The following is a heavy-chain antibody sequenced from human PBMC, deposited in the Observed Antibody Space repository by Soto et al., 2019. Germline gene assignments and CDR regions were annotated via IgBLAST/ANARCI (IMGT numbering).Heavy chain of an antibody. V-gene: IGHV3-73*01. CDR3: TIPYYDFWSGYSGFDY. Sequence: EVQLVESGGGLVQPGGSLKLSCAASGFTFSGSAMHWVRQASGKGLEWVGRIRSKANSYATAYAASVKGRFTISRDDSKNTAYLQMNSLKTEDTAVYYWTIPYYDFWSGYSGFDYWGQGTLVTVSS. CDR1: GFTFSGSA. CDR2: IRSKANSYAT. D-gene: IGHD3-3*01. J-gene: IGHJ4*02.